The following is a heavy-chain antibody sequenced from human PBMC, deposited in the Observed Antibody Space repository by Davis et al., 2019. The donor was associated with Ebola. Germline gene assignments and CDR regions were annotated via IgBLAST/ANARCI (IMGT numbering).Heavy chain of an antibody. CDR3: AKGTYSSY. J-gene: IGHJ4*02. V-gene: IGHV3-30*18. D-gene: IGHD1-26*01. CDR2: ISYDGSNK. CDR1: GFTFRTYA. Sequence: GGSLRLSCAASGFTFRTYATGWVRQAPGKGLEWVAVISYDGSNKYYADSVKGRFTISRDNSKNTLYLQMNSLRAEDTAVYYCAKGTYSSYWGQGTLVTVSS.